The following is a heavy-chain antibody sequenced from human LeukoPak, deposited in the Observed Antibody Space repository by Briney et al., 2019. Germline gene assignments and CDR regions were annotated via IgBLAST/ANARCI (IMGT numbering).Heavy chain of an antibody. CDR2: LRGDGET. D-gene: IGHD3-16*01. V-gene: IGHV3-23*01. CDR3: ASWVSSADAVL. CDR1: GFTFSSYA. J-gene: IGHJ4*02. Sequence: PGGSLRLSCAASGFTFSSYAMSWVCQAPARGLEWVSSLRGDGETFYADSVKGRFTHSRDESRNTVYLQMNNLRVEDTAEYAKASWVSSADAVLWGQGTLVTVSS.